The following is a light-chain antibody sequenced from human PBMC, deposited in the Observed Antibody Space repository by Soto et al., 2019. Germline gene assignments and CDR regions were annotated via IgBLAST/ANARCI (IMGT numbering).Light chain of an antibody. CDR3: QQYNSYSPLWT. V-gene: IGKV1-5*01. CDR2: DAS. J-gene: IGKJ1*01. Sequence: DIQMTQSPSTLPASVGDRVTITCRASQSISNWLAWYQQKPGKAPKLLIYDASSLESGVPSRFSGSGSGTEFTLTISSLQSDDFATYYCQQYNSYSPLWTFGQGTKV. CDR1: QSISNW.